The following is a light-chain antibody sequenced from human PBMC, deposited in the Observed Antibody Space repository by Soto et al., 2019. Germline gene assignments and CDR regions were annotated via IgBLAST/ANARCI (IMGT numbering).Light chain of an antibody. V-gene: IGKV1-9*01. CDR1: PDIKTY. Sequence: IQLTQSPSSLSASVGDRVSITCRASPDIKTYLAWYQQKQGQAPKLLISGTFTLQSGVPSRFNGSGSGTDFTLTISRLQPEDFATYYCQHLNNYPPFTFGPGTKVDLE. CDR2: GTF. J-gene: IGKJ3*01. CDR3: QHLNNYPPFT.